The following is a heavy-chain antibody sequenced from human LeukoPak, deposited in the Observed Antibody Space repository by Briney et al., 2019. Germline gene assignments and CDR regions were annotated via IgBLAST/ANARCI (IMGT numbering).Heavy chain of an antibody. CDR1: GGSFSGYY. CDR3: ARVIAAAGERAFDT. Sequence: SETLSLTCAVYGGSFSGYYWSWIRQPPGKGLEWIGEINHSGSTNYNPSLKSRVTISVDTSKNQFSLKLSSVTAADTAVYYCARVIAAAGERAFDTWGQGTMVTVSS. D-gene: IGHD6-13*01. V-gene: IGHV4-34*01. CDR2: INHSGST. J-gene: IGHJ3*02.